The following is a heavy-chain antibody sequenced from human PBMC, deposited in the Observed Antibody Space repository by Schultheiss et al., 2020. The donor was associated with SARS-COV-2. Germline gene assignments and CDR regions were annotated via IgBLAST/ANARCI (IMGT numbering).Heavy chain of an antibody. CDR1: GYTFTSYG. V-gene: IGHV1-69*13. CDR2: IIPIFGTA. CDR3: ARGIAAAGGVWYYYYGMDV. Sequence: SVKVSCKASGYTFTSYGISWVRQAPGQGLEWMGGIIPIFGTANYAQKFQGRVTITADESTSTDYMELSSLRSEDTAVYYCARGIAAAGGVWYYYYGMDVWGQGTTVTVSS. D-gene: IGHD6-13*01. J-gene: IGHJ6*02.